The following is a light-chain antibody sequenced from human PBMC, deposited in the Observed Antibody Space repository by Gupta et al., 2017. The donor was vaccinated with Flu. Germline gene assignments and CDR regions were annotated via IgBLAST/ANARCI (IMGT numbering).Light chain of an antibody. CDR3: QSYDQRRSGAVV. V-gene: IGLV1-40*01. CDR2: SYT. CDR1: TSNIGANYD. J-gene: IGLJ3*02. Sequence: TSNIGANYDVHWYKHVPGTAPKLLIYSYTTRPSGVPDRFSGSKSAISASLAITGLQADDEADYYFQSYDQRRSGAVVIGRGTKLTGL.